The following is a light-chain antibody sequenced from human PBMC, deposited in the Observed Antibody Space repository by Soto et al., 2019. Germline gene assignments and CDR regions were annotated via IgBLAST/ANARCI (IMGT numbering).Light chain of an antibody. CDR3: QKYTNVPT. J-gene: IGKJ4*01. V-gene: IGKV1-27*01. Sequence: DIQMTQSPSSLSASVGDRVTITCRASQGISNYLAWYQQIPGKVPKLLISAASTLQSGVPSRFSGSGSGTYFTLTISSLHPDVVANYYCQKYTNVPTFGGGTKVEIK. CDR2: AAS. CDR1: QGISNY.